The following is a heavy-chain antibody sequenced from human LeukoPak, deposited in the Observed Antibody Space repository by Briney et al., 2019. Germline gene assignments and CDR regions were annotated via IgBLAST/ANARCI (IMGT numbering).Heavy chain of an antibody. J-gene: IGHJ3*02. CDR3: ASRYYYDSSGWGAFDI. CDR1: GGSISSYY. D-gene: IGHD3-22*01. CDR2: IYYSGST. Sequence: SETLSLTCTVSGGSISSYYWSWIRQPPGKGLEWIGYIYYSGSTNYNPSLKSRVTISVDTSKNQFSLKLSSVTAADTAVYYCASRYYYDSSGWGAFDIWGQGTMVTVSS. V-gene: IGHV4-59*01.